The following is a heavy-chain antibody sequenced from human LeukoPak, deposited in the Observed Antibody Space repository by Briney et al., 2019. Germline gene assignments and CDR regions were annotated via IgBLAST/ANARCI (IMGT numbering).Heavy chain of an antibody. V-gene: IGHV3-48*01. J-gene: IGHJ4*02. CDR1: GFTFSSYD. CDR3: ARDNCSSTSCVYY. Sequence: GGSLRLSCATSGFTFSSYDMNWVRQAPGKGLERVSYITSGGNTIYYADSVKGRFTISRDNSKNTLYLQMNSLRAEDTAVYYFARDNCSSTSCVYYWGQGTLVTVSS. D-gene: IGHD2-2*01. CDR2: ITSGGNTI.